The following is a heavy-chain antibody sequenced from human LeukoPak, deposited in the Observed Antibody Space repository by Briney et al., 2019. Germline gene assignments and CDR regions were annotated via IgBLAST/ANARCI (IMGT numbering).Heavy chain of an antibody. Sequence: PGGSLRLSCAASGFTFSTYAMNWVRQAPGQGLEWVSGISGSGDNTYYADSVRRRFTISRDKSKSTVYLQMNSLGVEDTAIYYCARGRKLGAPTYFFDYWGQGTLVTVSS. CDR1: GFTFSTYA. V-gene: IGHV3-23*01. D-gene: IGHD1-26*01. CDR2: ISGSGDNT. J-gene: IGHJ4*02. CDR3: ARGRKLGAPTYFFDY.